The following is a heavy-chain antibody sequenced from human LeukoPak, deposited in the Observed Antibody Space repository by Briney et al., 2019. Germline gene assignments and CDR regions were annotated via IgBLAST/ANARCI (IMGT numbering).Heavy chain of an antibody. CDR3: AKGTNWNYYFDY. J-gene: IGHJ4*02. D-gene: IGHD1-7*01. CDR2: ISGSGGSI. Sequence: GGXLRLSCAASGFTFSSYAMSWVRQAPGKGLEWVSAISGSGGSIYYADSVKGRFTISRDNSKNTLYLQMNSLRAEDTAVYYCAKGTNWNYYFDYWGQGTLVTVSS. V-gene: IGHV3-23*01. CDR1: GFTFSSYA.